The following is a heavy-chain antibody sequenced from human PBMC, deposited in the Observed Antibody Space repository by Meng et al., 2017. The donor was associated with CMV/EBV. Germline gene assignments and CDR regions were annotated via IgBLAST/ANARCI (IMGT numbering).Heavy chain of an antibody. D-gene: IGHD2-15*01. CDR2: ISYDGSNK. CDR1: GFTFSSYA. V-gene: IGHV3-30-3*01. CDR3: ARICVTGSACYHFDY. Sequence: GESLKISCAASGFTFSSYAMHWVRQAPGKGLEWVAVISYDGSNKYYADSVKGRFTISRDNAKNSVFLQMNSLRVEDTAVYYCARICVTGSACYHFDYWGQGTLVTVSS. J-gene: IGHJ4*02.